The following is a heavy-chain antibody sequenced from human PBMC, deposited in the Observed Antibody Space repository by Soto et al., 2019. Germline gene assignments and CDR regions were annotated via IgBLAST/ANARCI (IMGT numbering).Heavy chain of an antibody. CDR1: GGSINSGSYY. Sequence: SETLSLTCTVSGGSINSGSYYWGWIRQPPGKGLEWIGSIYNSGSTFYNPSLKSRVTISVDTSKNQYSLSLSSVTAADTAVNHCARTRPTYDYVWGSYRYTGPFDYWGQGTLVTVSS. CDR2: IYNSGST. CDR3: ARTRPTYDYVWGSYRYTGPFDY. J-gene: IGHJ4*02. D-gene: IGHD3-16*02. V-gene: IGHV4-39*01.